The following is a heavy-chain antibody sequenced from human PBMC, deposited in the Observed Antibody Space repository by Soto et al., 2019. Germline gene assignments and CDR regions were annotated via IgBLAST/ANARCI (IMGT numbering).Heavy chain of an antibody. D-gene: IGHD2-2*01. J-gene: IGHJ3*02. CDR3: ATLTTGSSTSCYDTGAFYI. Sequence: ASVKVSCKASGYTLTELSMHWVRQAPGKGLEWMGGFDPEDGETIYAQKFQGRVTMTEDTSTDTAYMELSSLRSEDTAVYYCATLTTGSSTSCYDTGAFYIWGKGTMVTVAS. CDR1: GYTLTELS. V-gene: IGHV1-24*01. CDR2: FDPEDGET.